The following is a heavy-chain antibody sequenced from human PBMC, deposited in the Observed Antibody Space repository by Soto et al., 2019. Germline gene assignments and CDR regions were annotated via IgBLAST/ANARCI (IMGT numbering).Heavy chain of an antibody. CDR3: TTGSVEGV. CDR2: IKTNTEGGTT. D-gene: IGHD2-15*01. J-gene: IGHJ6*02. Sequence: EVQLVESGGGFIYPGGSLRLSCAASGLTISNAWMNWVRQAPGKGLEWVGRIKTNTEGGTTDYAAAVKGRFTVSRDVSKNTLYLQMNSLKTEDTAVYYCTTGSVEGVWGQGTTVTVSS. CDR1: GLTISNAW. V-gene: IGHV3-15*07.